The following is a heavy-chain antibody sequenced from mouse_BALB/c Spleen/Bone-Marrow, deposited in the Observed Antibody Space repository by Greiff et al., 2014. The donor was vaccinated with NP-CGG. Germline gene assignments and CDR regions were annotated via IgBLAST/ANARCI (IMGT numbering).Heavy chain of an antibody. Sequence: VQLQQSGAELVKPGASVKLSCKTSGYTFTSYWIQWVKQRPGQGLGWIGEIFPGTGTTYYNEKFKGKATLTIDTSSSTAYMQLSSLTSEDSAVYFCASRVSSGYVPDYWGQGTTLTVSS. CDR3: ASRVSSGYVPDY. V-gene: IGHV1S132*01. D-gene: IGHD3-1*01. CDR2: IFPGTGTT. CDR1: GYTFTSYW. J-gene: IGHJ2*01.